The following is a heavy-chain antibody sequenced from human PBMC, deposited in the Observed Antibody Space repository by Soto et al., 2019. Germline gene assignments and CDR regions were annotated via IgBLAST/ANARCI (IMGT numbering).Heavy chain of an antibody. CDR2: VYYSGTT. Sequence: SETLSLTXSVSGGAVSDKTYYWSWIRQPPGKRLEWIGYVYYSGTTNYNPSLKSRVTISVDLSKNRFSLRLSSVTTADTALYYCARTTAVPNTLRSRYFFDYWGQGTLVTVSS. CDR3: ARTTAVPNTLRSRYFFDY. CDR1: GGAVSDKTYY. D-gene: IGHD4-17*01. V-gene: IGHV4-61*01. J-gene: IGHJ4*02.